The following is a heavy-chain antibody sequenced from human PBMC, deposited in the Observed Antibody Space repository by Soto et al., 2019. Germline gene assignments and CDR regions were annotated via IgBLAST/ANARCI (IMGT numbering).Heavy chain of an antibody. CDR2: ISWNSGSI. V-gene: IGHV3-9*01. Sequence: EVQLVESGGGLVQPSRSLRLSCAASGFTFDDYAMHWVRQAPGKGLEWVSGISWNSGSIGYADSVKGRFTISRDNAKNSLYLQMNSLRAEDTALYYCAKDPGYSGYDATYFDYWGQGTLVTVSS. CDR3: AKDPGYSGYDATYFDY. J-gene: IGHJ4*02. CDR1: GFTFDDYA. D-gene: IGHD5-12*01.